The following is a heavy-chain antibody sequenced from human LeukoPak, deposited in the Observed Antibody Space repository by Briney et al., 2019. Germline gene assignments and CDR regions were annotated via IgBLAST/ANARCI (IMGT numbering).Heavy chain of an antibody. D-gene: IGHD2-15*01. CDR1: GFTFSSYS. V-gene: IGHV3-21*04. CDR2: ISSSSSYI. CDR3: AKTYRGIVVVVAATPGAFDI. Sequence: GGSLRLSCAASGFTFSSYSMNWVRQAPGKGLEWVSSISSSSSYIYYADSVKGRFTISRDNSKNTLYLQMNSLRAEDTAVYYCAKTYRGIVVVVAATPGAFDIWGQGTMVTVSS. J-gene: IGHJ3*02.